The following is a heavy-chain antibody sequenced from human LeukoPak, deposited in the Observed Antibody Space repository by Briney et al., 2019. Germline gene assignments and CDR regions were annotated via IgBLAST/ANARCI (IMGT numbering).Heavy chain of an antibody. CDR1: GGSISSGGYY. CDR2: IYYSGST. V-gene: IGHV4-31*03. J-gene: IGHJ4*02. CDR3: ARVSGQLATRVDY. Sequence: PSQTLSLTCTVSGGSISSGGYYWSWIRQHPGKGLEWIGYIYYSGSTYYNPSLKSRVTISVDTSKNQFSLKLSSVTAADTAVYYCARVSGQLATRVDYWGQETLVTVSS. D-gene: IGHD6-13*01.